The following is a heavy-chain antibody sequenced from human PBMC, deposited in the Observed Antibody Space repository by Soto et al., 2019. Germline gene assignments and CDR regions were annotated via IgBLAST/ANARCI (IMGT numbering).Heavy chain of an antibody. V-gene: IGHV3-7*01. CDR3: AGWGPNVCY. D-gene: IGHD3-16*01. CDR2: IDPEGSGK. Sequence: EAQLVQSGGGLVQPGGSLRLSCEASAFSLRSFWMNWVRQSPRKGLEWVSNIDPEGSGKVYVDSVKGRFTVSRDNTQNSVYPQMDSLRAEDTAVYYCAGWGPNVCYWGQGSLVTVSS. CDR1: AFSLRSFW. J-gene: IGHJ4*02.